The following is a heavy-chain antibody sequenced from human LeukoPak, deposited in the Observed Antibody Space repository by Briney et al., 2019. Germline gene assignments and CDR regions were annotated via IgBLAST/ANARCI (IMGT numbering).Heavy chain of an antibody. CDR3: ARDFTVTTPGYFDY. D-gene: IGHD4-17*01. Sequence: SCKASGGTFSSYAISWVRQAPGKGLEWVAVIWYDGSNKYYADSVKGRFTISRDNSKNTLYLQMNSLRAEDTAVYYCARDFTVTTPGYFDYWGQGTLDTVSS. V-gene: IGHV3-33*01. J-gene: IGHJ4*02. CDR1: GGTFSSYA. CDR2: IWYDGSNK.